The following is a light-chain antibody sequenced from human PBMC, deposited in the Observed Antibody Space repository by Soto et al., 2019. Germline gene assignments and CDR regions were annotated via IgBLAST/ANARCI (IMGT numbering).Light chain of an antibody. J-gene: IGLJ1*01. CDR1: SSDVGGYNS. CDR3: CSYTSGSTLYV. Sequence: QSVLTQPASVSGSPGQSITISCTGTSSDVGGYNSVSWYQQHPGKAPKLMIFDVSSRPSGVSNRFSGPKSGNTASLTISGLQAEDEADYYCCSYTSGSTLYVFGTGTKVTVL. V-gene: IGLV2-14*01. CDR2: DVS.